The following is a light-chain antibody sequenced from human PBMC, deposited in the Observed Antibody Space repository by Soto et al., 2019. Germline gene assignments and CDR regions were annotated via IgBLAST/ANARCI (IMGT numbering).Light chain of an antibody. CDR1: QDIRNY. CDR2: DAS. Sequence: DIQMTQSPSSLSASVGDRVTITCQASQDIRNYLNWYQQKPGKAPKLLIYDASNLETGVPSRFSGSGSGTDFTFTINSLQPEDIATYYCQQYDNLPLTFGQGTKVKIK. CDR3: QQYDNLPLT. V-gene: IGKV1-33*01. J-gene: IGKJ1*01.